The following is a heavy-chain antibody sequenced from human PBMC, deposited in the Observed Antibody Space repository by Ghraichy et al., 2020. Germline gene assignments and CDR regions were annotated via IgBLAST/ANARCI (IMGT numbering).Heavy chain of an antibody. CDR3: ARDRVDFWSGAGGNYYYGMDV. J-gene: IGHJ6*02. D-gene: IGHD3-3*01. CDR1: GGSISSYY. V-gene: IGHV4-59*01. Sequence: SETLSLTCTVSGGSISSYYWSWIRQPPGKGLEWIGYIYYSGSTNYNPSLKSRVTISVDTSKNQFSLKLSSVTAADTAVYYCARDRVDFWSGAGGNYYYGMDVWGQGTTVTVSS. CDR2: IYYSGST.